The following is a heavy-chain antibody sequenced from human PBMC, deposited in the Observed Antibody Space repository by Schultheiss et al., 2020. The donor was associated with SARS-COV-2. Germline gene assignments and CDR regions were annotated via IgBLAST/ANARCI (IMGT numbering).Heavy chain of an antibody. V-gene: IGHV1-18*01. CDR2: ISAYNGNT. Sequence: ASVKVSCKASGYTFTRYGISWVRQAPGQGLEWMGWISAYNGNTNYAQKLQSRVTMTTDTSTSTAYMELRSLRSDDTAVYYCARDETVVVAATPSFDYWGQGTLVTVSS. J-gene: IGHJ4*02. CDR1: GYTFTRYG. D-gene: IGHD2-15*01. CDR3: ARDETVVVAATPSFDY.